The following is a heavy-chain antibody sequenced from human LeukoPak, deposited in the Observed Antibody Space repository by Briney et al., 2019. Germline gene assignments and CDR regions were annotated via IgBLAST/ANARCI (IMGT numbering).Heavy chain of an antibody. V-gene: IGHV1-2*02. Sequence: ASVKVSCKASGYTFTAYYMHWVRQAPGQGLEWMGWINPNSGATNYARKFQGRVTMTRDTSISTAYMELSRLRSEDTAVYYCARDFRITIFGVVTRRIGGLNWFDPWGQGTLVTVSS. D-gene: IGHD3-3*01. J-gene: IGHJ5*02. CDR3: ARDFRITIFGVVTRRIGGLNWFDP. CDR1: GYTFTAYY. CDR2: INPNSGAT.